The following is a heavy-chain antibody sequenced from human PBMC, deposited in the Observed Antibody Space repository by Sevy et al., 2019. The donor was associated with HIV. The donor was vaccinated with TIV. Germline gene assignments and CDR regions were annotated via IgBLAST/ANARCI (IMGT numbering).Heavy chain of an antibody. CDR2: IFYSGST. D-gene: IGHD6-13*01. J-gene: IGHJ5*02. CDR1: GGSISSGAYY. Sequence: SETLSLTCTVSGGSISSGAYYWSWIRQPPGKGLEWIGYIFYSGSTHYNPSLKSRVSISVDTSKNRLSLNLSSVTAADTAVYYCAALITAAGRGNWFDPWGQGTLVTVSS. CDR3: AALITAAGRGNWFDP. V-gene: IGHV4-30-4*01.